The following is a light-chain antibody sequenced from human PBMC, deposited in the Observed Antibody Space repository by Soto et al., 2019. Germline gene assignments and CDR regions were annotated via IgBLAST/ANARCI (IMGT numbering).Light chain of an antibody. CDR3: SSYAGSNNLVV. CDR1: SSDVGSYNS. J-gene: IGLJ2*01. Sequence: QSALTQPPSASGSPGQSVTISCTGTSSDVGSYNSVSWYQQHPGKAPKLIIYEVSKWPSGVPDRFSGPKSDNTASLTVSGLQGEDEADYYCSSYAGSNNLVVFGGGTKLTVL. V-gene: IGLV2-8*01. CDR2: EVS.